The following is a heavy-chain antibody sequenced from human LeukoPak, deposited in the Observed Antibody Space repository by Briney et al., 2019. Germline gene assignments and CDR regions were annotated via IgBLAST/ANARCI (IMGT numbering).Heavy chain of an antibody. CDR3: ARIRGFGADYYYYYMDV. V-gene: IGHV4-4*02. CDR1: GGSISSRNW. CDR2: VHHSGST. Sequence: SQTLSLTCAVSGGSISSRNWGSWVRQPPGKGLEWIAEVHHSGSTNYNPSLRSRVTISVDKSKNQFSLKLSSVTAGDTAAYFCARIRGFGADYYYYYMDVWGKGTTVTVSS. D-gene: IGHD3-10*01. J-gene: IGHJ6*03.